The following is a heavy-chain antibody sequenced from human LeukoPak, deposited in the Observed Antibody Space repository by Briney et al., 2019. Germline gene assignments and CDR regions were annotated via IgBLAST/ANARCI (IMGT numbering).Heavy chain of an antibody. CDR3: ARTDSSGWYVFDY. CDR2: IHYSGST. J-gene: IGHJ4*02. Sequence: SETLSLTCTVSGGSISSYYWSWIRQPPGKGLEGIGHIHYSGSTNHNTSLKGRVTISVDTSKNQFSLKLSSVTAADTAVYYCARTDSSGWYVFDYWGQGTLVTVSS. V-gene: IGHV4-59*01. CDR1: GGSISSYY. D-gene: IGHD6-19*01.